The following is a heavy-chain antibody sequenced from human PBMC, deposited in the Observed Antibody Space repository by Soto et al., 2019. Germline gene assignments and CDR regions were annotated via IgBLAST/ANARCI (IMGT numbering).Heavy chain of an antibody. CDR3: AKDQRKTGYEGFDFDY. D-gene: IGHD3-9*01. V-gene: IGHV3-23*01. CDR1: GFTFSSYA. J-gene: IGHJ4*02. CDR2: ISGSGGST. Sequence: EVQLLESGGGLVQPGGSLRLSCAASGFTFSSYAMSWVRQAPGKGLEWVSAISGSGGSTYYADSVKGRFTISRDNSKNTLYLQMNSLRAEDTAVYYCAKDQRKTGYEGFDFDYWGQGTLVTVSS.